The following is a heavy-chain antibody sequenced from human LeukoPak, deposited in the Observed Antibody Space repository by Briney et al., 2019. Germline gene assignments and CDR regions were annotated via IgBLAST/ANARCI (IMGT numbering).Heavy chain of an antibody. CDR1: GGTFSSYA. D-gene: IGHD5-24*01. CDR3: ARRPRRDGYNPFDY. CDR2: IIPIFGTA. V-gene: IGHV1-69*13. Sequence: SVKVSCKASGGTFSSYAISWVRQAPGQGPEWMGGIIPIFGTANYAQKFQGRVTITADESTSTAYMELSSLRSEDTAVYYCARRPRRDGYNPFDYWGQGTLVTVSS. J-gene: IGHJ4*02.